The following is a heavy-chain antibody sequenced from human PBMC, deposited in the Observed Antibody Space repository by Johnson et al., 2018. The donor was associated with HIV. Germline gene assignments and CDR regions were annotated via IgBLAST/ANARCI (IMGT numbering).Heavy chain of an antibody. J-gene: IGHJ3*02. CDR2: IGTAGDT. D-gene: IGHD6-13*01. Sequence: VQLVESGGGVVQPGRSLRLSCAASGFTFSSYDMHWVRQATGKGLEWVSAIGTAGDTYYPGSVKGRFTISRENAKNSLYLQMNSLRAGDTAVYYCARVPRIEHQLVHAFDIWGQGTMVTVSS. CDR1: GFTFSSYD. V-gene: IGHV3-13*01. CDR3: ARVPRIEHQLVHAFDI.